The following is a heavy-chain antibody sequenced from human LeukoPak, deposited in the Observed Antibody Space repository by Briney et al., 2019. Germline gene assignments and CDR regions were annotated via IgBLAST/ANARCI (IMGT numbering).Heavy chain of an antibody. J-gene: IGHJ4*02. D-gene: IGHD6-19*01. Sequence: GASVKVSCKASGYTFTSYYMYWVRQAPGQGLEWMGIINPNRGSTSYAQKFQGRVTMTRDTSISTAYMELSRLRSDDTAVYYCARGGSGWYSSPAGYWGQGTLVTVSS. CDR3: ARGGSGWYSSPAGY. CDR2: INPNRGST. V-gene: IGHV1-2*02. CDR1: GYTFTSYY.